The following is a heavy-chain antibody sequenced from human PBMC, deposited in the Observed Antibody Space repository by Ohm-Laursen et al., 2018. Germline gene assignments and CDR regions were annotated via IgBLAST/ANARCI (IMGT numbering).Heavy chain of an antibody. CDR3: ARRSGFWTDFDF. J-gene: IGHJ4*02. D-gene: IGHD3-22*01. V-gene: IGHV1-2*02. CDR2: INPNSGGT. Sequence: ASVKVSCKASGYTFTGYYMHWVRQAPGQGLEWMGWINPNSGGTNYAQKFQGRVTMTRDTSISTAYMELTSLRSDDTAVYFCARRSGFWTDFDFWGQGTLVTVSS. CDR1: GYTFTGYY.